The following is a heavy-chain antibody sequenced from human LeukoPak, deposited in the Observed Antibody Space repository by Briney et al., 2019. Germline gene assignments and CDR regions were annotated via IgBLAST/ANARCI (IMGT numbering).Heavy chain of an antibody. D-gene: IGHD3-22*01. V-gene: IGHV1-18*01. CDR1: GYTFTSYG. CDR3: ARDWEYYYDSSGYPRFDY. Sequence: ASVKVSRKASGYTFTSYGISWVRQAPGQGLEWMGWISAYNGNTNYAQKLQGRVTMTTDTSTSTAYMELRSLRSDDTAVYYCARDWEYYYDSSGYPRFDYWGQGTLVTVSS. CDR2: ISAYNGNT. J-gene: IGHJ4*02.